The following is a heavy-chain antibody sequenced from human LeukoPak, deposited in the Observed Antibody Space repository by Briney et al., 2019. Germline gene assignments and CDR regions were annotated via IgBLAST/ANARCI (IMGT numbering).Heavy chain of an antibody. V-gene: IGHV1-2*02. D-gene: IGHD3-10*01. CDR1: GCTFTGYY. CDR3: ARANMVRGVGLFFDRNWFDP. Sequence: ASVKVSCKASGCTFTGYYMHWVRQAAGQGLEWMGWINPNSGGTNYAQKFQGRVTMTRDTSISTAYMELSGLRSDGTAVYYCARANMVRGVGLFFDRNWFDPWGQGTLVTVSS. CDR2: INPNSGGT. J-gene: IGHJ5*02.